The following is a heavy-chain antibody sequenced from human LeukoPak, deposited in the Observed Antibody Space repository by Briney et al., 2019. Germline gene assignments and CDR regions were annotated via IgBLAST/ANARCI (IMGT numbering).Heavy chain of an antibody. D-gene: IGHD6-19*01. J-gene: IGHJ5*02. Sequence: ASVKVSCKASGYTFTSYDINWVRQATGQGLEWMGWMNPNSGNTGYAQNFQGRVTMTRNTSISTAYMELSSLRSEDTAVYYCARAFGSGWYFWFDPWGQGTLVTVSS. CDR3: ARAFGSGWYFWFDP. V-gene: IGHV1-8*01. CDR1: GYTFTSYD. CDR2: MNPNSGNT.